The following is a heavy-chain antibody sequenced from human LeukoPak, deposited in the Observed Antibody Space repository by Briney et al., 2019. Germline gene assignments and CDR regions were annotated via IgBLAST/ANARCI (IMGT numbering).Heavy chain of an antibody. CDR2: IYYSGST. J-gene: IGHJ4*02. Sequence: SETLSLTCTVSGGSISSSSYYWGWIRRPPGKGLEWIGSIYYSGSTYYNPSLKSRVTISVDTSKNQFSLKLSSVTAADTAVYYCARDGEGFLHLALWGQGILVTVSS. CDR3: ARDGEGFLHLAL. V-gene: IGHV4-39*07. CDR1: GGSISSSSYY. D-gene: IGHD4-17*01.